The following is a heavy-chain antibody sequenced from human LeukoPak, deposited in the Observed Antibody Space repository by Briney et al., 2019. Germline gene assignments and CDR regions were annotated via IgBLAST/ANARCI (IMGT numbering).Heavy chain of an antibody. CDR3: ATSGPAKENYYMDV. CDR2: IIPIYDPV. V-gene: IGHV1-69*05. Sequence: SVKVSCKASGGTFSSYAFSWMRQAPGQGLEWMGRIIPIYDPVDYAQRFQGRVTITTDESTSTAYMELSSLRSEDTAVYYCATSGPAKENYYMDVWGKGTTVTVSS. D-gene: IGHD2-15*01. J-gene: IGHJ6*03. CDR1: GGTFSSYA.